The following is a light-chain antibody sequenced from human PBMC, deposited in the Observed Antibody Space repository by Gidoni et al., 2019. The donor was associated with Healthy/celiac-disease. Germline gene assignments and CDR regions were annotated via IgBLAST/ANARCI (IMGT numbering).Light chain of an antibody. V-gene: IGKV3-15*01. Sequence: EIVMTQSPATLSVSPGERATLACRASQSVSSNFAWYQQKPGQAPRLLIYGPSTRATGIPARFSGSGSGTEFTLTISSLQSEDFAVYYCQQYNNWPPGITFGGGTKVEIK. CDR3: QQYNNWPPGIT. CDR1: QSVSSN. J-gene: IGKJ4*01. CDR2: GPS.